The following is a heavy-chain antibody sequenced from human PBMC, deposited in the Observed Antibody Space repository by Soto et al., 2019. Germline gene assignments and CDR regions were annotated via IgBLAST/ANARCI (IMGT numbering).Heavy chain of an antibody. V-gene: IGHV4-61*01. D-gene: IGHD6-13*01. CDR1: GDSVSSGTYY. CDR2: VYFTGGT. J-gene: IGHJ5*01. CDR3: ARHRRSSSWSDS. Sequence: QVQLQESGPGLVKPSETLSLTCTVSGDSVSSGTYYWSWIRQPPGKGLEWIGYVYFTGGTNYNPSLKSRVTISRDTPKNQCSLRLSALTAADTAVYHRARHRRSSSWSDSWGQGTLVAGSS.